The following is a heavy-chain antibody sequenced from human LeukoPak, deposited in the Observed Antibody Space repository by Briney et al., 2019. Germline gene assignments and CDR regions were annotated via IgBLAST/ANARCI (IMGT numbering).Heavy chain of an antibody. D-gene: IGHD3-10*01. CDR1: GFTFDDYG. J-gene: IGHJ6*03. CDR2: INWNGGST. V-gene: IGHV3-20*04. CDR3: ARGYGSGSYSYYYYYYNYMDV. Sequence: GGSLRLSCAASGFTFDDYGMSWVRQAPGKGLEWVSGINWNGGSTGYADSVKGRFTISRDNAKNSLYLQMNSLRAEDTALYYCARGYGSGSYSYYYYYYNYMDVWGKGTTVTVSS.